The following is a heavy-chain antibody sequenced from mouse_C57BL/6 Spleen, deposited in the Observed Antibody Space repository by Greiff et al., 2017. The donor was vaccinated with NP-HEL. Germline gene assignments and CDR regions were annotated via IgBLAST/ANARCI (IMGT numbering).Heavy chain of an antibody. Sequence: HVQLQQPGAELVKPGASVKLSCKASGYTFTSYWMHWVKQRPGQGLEWIGMIHPNSGSTNYNEKFKSKATLTVDKSSSTAYMQLSSLTSEDSAVYYCAREAVTTVVGAFDYWGQGTTLTVSS. CDR1: GYTFTSYW. V-gene: IGHV1-64*01. J-gene: IGHJ2*01. CDR3: AREAVTTVVGAFDY. D-gene: IGHD1-1*01. CDR2: IHPNSGST.